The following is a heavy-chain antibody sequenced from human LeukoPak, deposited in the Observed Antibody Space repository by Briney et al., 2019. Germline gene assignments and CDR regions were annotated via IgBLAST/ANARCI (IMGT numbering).Heavy chain of an antibody. CDR2: IYWNDDK. CDR1: GFSLSTSGMG. Sequence: SGPTLVKPTQTLTLTCSFSGFSLSTSGMGVGWIRQPPGKALEWLALIYWNDDKSYSPSLKSRLTITKDTSKNQVVLTMTNMDPVDTATYYCGHQTWGSSVDYWGQGTLVTVSS. J-gene: IGHJ4*02. V-gene: IGHV2-5*01. CDR3: GHQTWGSSVDY. D-gene: IGHD5/OR15-5a*01.